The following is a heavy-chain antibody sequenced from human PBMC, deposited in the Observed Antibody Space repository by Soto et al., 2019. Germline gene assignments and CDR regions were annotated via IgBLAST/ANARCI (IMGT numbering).Heavy chain of an antibody. V-gene: IGHV1-18*01. J-gene: IGHJ4*02. CDR3: ARGRYGDY. D-gene: IGHD1-1*01. Sequence: QGHLVQSGAEVKKPGASVKVSCKASGYTFTSYGITWVRQAPGQGLEWMGWSSAHNGNTDYAQKLQGRVIVTRDTSTSTAYMELRSLRSDVTAVYYCARGRYGDYWGQGAMVTVSS. CDR1: GYTFTSYG. CDR2: SSAHNGNT.